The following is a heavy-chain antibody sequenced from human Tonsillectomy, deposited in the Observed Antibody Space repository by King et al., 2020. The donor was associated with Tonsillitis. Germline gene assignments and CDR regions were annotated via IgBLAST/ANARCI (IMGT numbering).Heavy chain of an antibody. V-gene: IGHV3-9*01. D-gene: IGHD5-18*01. J-gene: IGHJ6*02. CDR3: AKGVGYRYGYVIQQEYGMDV. CDR2: ISWNSGSI. Sequence: VQLVESGGGLVQPGRSLRLSCAASGFTFDDYAMHGVRQAPGKGLEWVSGISWNSGSIGYADSVKGRFTISRDNAKNSLYLQMNSLRAEDTALYYCAKGVGYRYGYVIQQEYGMDVWGQGTTVTVSS. CDR1: GFTFDDYA.